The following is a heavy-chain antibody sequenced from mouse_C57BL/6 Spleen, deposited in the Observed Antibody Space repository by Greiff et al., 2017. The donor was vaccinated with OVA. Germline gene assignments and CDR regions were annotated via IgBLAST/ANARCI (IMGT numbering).Heavy chain of an antibody. CDR2: IYPGSGNT. V-gene: IGHV1-76*01. J-gene: IGHJ4*01. Sequence: QVQLQQSGAELVRPGASVKLSCKASGYTFTDYYINWVKQRPGQGLEWIARIYPGSGNTYYNEKFKGKATLTAEKSSSTAYMQLSSLTSEDSAVYFCARYGYYGDYAMDYWGQGTSVTVSS. D-gene: IGHD2-3*01. CDR1: GYTFTDYY. CDR3: ARYGYYGDYAMDY.